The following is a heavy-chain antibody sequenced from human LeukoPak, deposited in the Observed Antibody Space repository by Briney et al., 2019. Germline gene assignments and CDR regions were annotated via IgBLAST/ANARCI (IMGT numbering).Heavy chain of an antibody. CDR2: IKHDGGER. D-gene: IGHD6-13*01. J-gene: IGHJ6*02. CDR1: GFTSSSHW. CDR3: ARELTGSSWYYYNYGMDV. V-gene: IGHV3-7*01. Sequence: PGGSLRLSCAASGFTSSSHWMSWVRQAPGKGLEWVANIKHDGGERYFVDSVKGRFTISRDNAKSSLYLQMHSLRAEDTAVYYCARELTGSSWYYYNYGMDVWGQGTTVTVSS.